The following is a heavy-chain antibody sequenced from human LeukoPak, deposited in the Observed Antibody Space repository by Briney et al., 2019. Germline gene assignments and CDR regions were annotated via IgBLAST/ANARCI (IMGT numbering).Heavy chain of an antibody. J-gene: IGHJ4*02. CDR1: GGTFSSYA. Sequence: GASVKVSCKASGGTFSSYAISWVRQAPGQGLEWMGGIIPIFGTANYAQKFQGRVTITADESTSTAYMELSSLRSEDTAVYYCASFGGYCSSTSCPDFDYWGQGTLVTVSS. V-gene: IGHV1-69*01. CDR3: ASFGGYCSSTSCPDFDY. D-gene: IGHD2-2*01. CDR2: IIPIFGTA.